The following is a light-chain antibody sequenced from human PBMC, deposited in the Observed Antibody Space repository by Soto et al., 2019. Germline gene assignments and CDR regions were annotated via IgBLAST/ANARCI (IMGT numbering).Light chain of an antibody. CDR2: GAS. V-gene: IGKV1D-12*01. Sequence: DLQMTQSPSSLSASVGDRVTITCRASQGISTYLGWYQQKPGKAPKLLISGASSLQGGVPSRFSGSGSGTDFTLTISSLQPEDFATYYCQRANSFPHTFGQGTRLEIK. J-gene: IGKJ2*01. CDR3: QRANSFPHT. CDR1: QGISTY.